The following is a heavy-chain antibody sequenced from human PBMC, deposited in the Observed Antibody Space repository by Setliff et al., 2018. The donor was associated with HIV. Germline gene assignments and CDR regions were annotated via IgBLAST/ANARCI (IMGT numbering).Heavy chain of an antibody. J-gene: IGHJ1*01. CDR1: GYTFSGYY. Sequence: ASVKVSCKASGYTFSGYYLHWVRRAPGQGLEWMGWINPNSGHTGYAHKFQGRVTMTRDTSISTAYMELSSLTSEDTAVYYCARGGGSSYLYHSRGSEYFQYWGQGALVTVS. D-gene: IGHD3-22*01. CDR2: INPNSGHT. V-gene: IGHV1-2*07. CDR3: ARGGGSSYLYHSRGSEYFQY.